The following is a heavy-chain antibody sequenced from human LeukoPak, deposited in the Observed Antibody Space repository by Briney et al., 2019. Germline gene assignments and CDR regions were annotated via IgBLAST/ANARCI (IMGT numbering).Heavy chain of an antibody. Sequence: GASVKVSCKASGYTFTGYYMHWVRQAPGQGLEWMGWINPNSGGTNYAQKFQGRVTMTRDTSISTAYMELSRLRSDDTAAYYCARVGRIWLVLGDAFDIWGQGTMVTVSS. CDR1: GYTFTGYY. J-gene: IGHJ3*02. D-gene: IGHD6-19*01. CDR2: INPNSGGT. CDR3: ARVGRIWLVLGDAFDI. V-gene: IGHV1-2*02.